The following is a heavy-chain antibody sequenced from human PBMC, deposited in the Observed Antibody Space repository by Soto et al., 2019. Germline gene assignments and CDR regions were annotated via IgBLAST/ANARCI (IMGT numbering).Heavy chain of an antibody. Sequence: PSETLSLTCTVSGDSIRSSSYCGSFRQHPGKGLEWIGSIYSTGNTYYNPSLNSQVTISVDTSKNQFSLNVISVTAADTAVYYCRRSSRYSTEVWGQGTKVTVSS. CDR1: GDSIRSSSY. D-gene: IGHD6-13*01. CDR2: IYSTGNT. J-gene: IGHJ6*02. CDR3: RRSSRYSTEV. V-gene: IGHV4-39*01.